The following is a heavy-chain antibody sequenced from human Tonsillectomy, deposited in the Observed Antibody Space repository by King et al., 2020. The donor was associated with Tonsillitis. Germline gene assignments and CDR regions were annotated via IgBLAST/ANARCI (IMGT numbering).Heavy chain of an antibody. CDR1: GFTFSTSD. V-gene: IGHV3-33*08. CDR2: IWFDGSKK. J-gene: IGHJ4*02. CDR3: AREGDVVGLDY. D-gene: IGHD1-26*01. Sequence: VQLVESGGGVVQPGRSLRLSCAVSGFTFSTSDMHWVRQAPGKGLEWVSIIWFDGSKKYYADSVKGRFTISRDNSKNTLYLQMNSLRAEDTAIYYCAREGDVVGLDYWAREPWSPSPQ.